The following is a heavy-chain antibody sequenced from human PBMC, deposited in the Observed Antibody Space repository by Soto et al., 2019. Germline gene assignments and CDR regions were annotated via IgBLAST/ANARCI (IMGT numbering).Heavy chain of an antibody. CDR3: ARDGITMVRGVVYYYYGMDV. Sequence: QVQLQESGPGLVKPSQTLSLTCTVSGGSISSGGYYWSWIRQHPGKGLEWIGYIYYSGSTYDNPSLKSRVTISVDTSKNQFSLKLSSVTAADTAVYYCARDGITMVRGVVYYYYGMDVWGQGTTVTVSS. CDR2: IYYSGST. CDR1: GGSISSGGYY. D-gene: IGHD3-10*01. J-gene: IGHJ6*02. V-gene: IGHV4-31*03.